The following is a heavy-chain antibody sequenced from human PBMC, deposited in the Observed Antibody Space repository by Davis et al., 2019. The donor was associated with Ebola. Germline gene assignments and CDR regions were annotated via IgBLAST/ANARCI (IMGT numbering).Heavy chain of an antibody. J-gene: IGHJ6*02. D-gene: IGHD2/OR15-2a*01. CDR2: INHSGST. CDR3: ARAVIVATASYYSYYYGMDV. CDR1: GGSISSSSYY. Sequence: MPSETLSLTCTVSGGSISSSSYYWGWIRQPPGKGLEWIGEINHSGSTNYNPSLKSRVTISVDTSKNQFSLKLSSVTAADTAVYYCARAVIVATASYYSYYYGMDVWGQGTTVTVSS. V-gene: IGHV4-39*07.